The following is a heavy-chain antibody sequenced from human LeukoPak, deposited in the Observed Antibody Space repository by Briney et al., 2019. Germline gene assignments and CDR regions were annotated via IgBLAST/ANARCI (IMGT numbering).Heavy chain of an antibody. D-gene: IGHD2-21*02. CDR2: ISWNSGSI. V-gene: IGHV3-9*01. CDR1: GFTFDDYA. CDR3: ARVPGYCGGDCPYYYYYGMDV. Sequence: HPGRSLRLSCAASGFTFDDYAMHWVRQAPGKGLEWVSGISWNSGSIGYADSVKGRFTISRDNAKNSLYLQMNSLRAEDTALYYCARVPGYCGGDCPYYYYYGMDVWGQGTTVTVSS. J-gene: IGHJ6*02.